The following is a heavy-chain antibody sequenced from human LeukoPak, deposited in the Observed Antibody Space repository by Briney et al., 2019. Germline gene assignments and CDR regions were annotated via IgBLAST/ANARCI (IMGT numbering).Heavy chain of an antibody. J-gene: IGHJ4*02. V-gene: IGHV3-23*01. Sequence: GGSLRLSCAASGFTFSSYAMSWVRQAPGKGLEKVSGISGSGDNTYYADSVKGRFTISRDNSKNTLYVQVNSLGTEDTAAYYCAKGSYYDSSGSFYFDYWGQGTLVTVSS. CDR1: GFTFSSYA. CDR3: AKGSYYDSSGSFYFDY. CDR2: ISGSGDNT. D-gene: IGHD3-22*01.